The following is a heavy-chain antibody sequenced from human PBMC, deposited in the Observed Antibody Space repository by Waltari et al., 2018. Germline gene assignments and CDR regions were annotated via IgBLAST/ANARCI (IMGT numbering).Heavy chain of an antibody. CDR2: IRWDGGGT. J-gene: IGHJ4*02. D-gene: IGHD2-15*01. CDR1: GFTFDDYA. Sequence: EVQLVESGGGLVKPGGSLRLSCAASGFTFDDYAMSWVRQAPGKGLEWVSRIRWDGGGTYYSDAVNGRFTISRDSAKNTLHLQMDSLRAEDTALYYCSSGGDVDYWGQGVLVTVSS. V-gene: IGHV3-20*04. CDR3: SSGGDVDY.